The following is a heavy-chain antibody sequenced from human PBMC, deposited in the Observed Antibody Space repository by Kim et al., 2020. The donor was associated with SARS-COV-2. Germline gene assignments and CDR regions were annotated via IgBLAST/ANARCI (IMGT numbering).Heavy chain of an antibody. CDR1: GGSISSGGYY. D-gene: IGHD1-7*01. J-gene: IGHJ6*02. CDR3: ARCPGAGTTSGTALWYYYGMDV. V-gene: IGHV4-31*03. CDR2: IYYSGST. Sequence: SETLSLTCTVSGGSISSGGYYWSWIRQHPGKSLEWIGYIYYSGSTYYNPSLKSRVTISVDTSKNQFSLKLSSVTAADTAVYYCARCPGAGTTSGTALWYYYGMDVWGQGTTVTVSS.